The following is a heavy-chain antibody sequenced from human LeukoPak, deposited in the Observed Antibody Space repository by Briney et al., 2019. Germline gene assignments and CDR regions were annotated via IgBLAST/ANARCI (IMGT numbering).Heavy chain of an antibody. J-gene: IGHJ3*02. CDR2: IKQDGSEK. Sequence: GGSLRLSCAASGFTFSSYWMSWVRQAPGKGPEWVANIKQDGSEKYYVDSVKGRFTISRDNAKNSLYLQMNSLRAEDTAVYYCARGSLYYDISDYAFDIWGQGTMVTVSS. CDR1: GFTFSSYW. V-gene: IGHV3-7*01. D-gene: IGHD3-9*01. CDR3: ARGSLYYDISDYAFDI.